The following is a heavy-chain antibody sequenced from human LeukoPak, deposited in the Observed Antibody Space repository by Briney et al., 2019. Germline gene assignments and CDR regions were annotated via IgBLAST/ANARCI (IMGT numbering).Heavy chain of an antibody. CDR2: ISGSGDST. CDR3: AKDRSDIIVVPAAIPDY. V-gene: IGHV3-23*01. D-gene: IGHD2-2*01. Sequence: GGALRLSCVASGLTLRSYVMNWVRQTPGKGVEWVSGISGSGDSTFYPDSVKGRFSISRDNSKNTLYLQVNGLRTEHTAVYYCAKDRSDIIVVPAAIPDYWGQGTLVTVSS. CDR1: GLTLRSYV. J-gene: IGHJ4*02.